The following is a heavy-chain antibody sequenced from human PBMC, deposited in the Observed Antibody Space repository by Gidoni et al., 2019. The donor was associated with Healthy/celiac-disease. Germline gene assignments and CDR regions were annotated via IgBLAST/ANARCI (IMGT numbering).Heavy chain of an antibody. CDR1: GFTFSSSA. J-gene: IGHJ4*02. CDR3: AKDRDIVVVPAAIFFDY. CDR2: ISGSGGST. Sequence: EVQLLESGGGLVKPGGSLRRSCAASGFTFSSSAMSWVRQAPGKGLEWVAAISGSGGSTYYADTVKGRFTISRDNSKNTLYLQMNSLRAEDTAEYYCAKDRDIVVVPAAIFFDYWGQGTLVTVSS. D-gene: IGHD2-2*02. V-gene: IGHV3-23*01.